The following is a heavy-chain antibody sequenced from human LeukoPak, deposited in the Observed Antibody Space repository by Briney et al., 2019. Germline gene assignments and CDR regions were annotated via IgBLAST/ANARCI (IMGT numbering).Heavy chain of an antibody. CDR2: ICTSGYT. J-gene: IGHJ4*02. Sequence: SETLSLTCTVSGGSITSYCWSWIRQSAGKGLEWIGHICTSGYTNYNPSLKSRVTMSLDTSKNQFSLKLSSVTAADTAVYFCARDSPMGGNYWGQGTLVTVSS. V-gene: IGHV4-4*07. CDR3: ARDSPMGGNY. CDR1: GGSITSYC. D-gene: IGHD2-15*01.